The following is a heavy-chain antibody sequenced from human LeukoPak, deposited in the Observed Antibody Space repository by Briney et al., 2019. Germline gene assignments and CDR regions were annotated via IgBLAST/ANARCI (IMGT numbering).Heavy chain of an antibody. V-gene: IGHV3-48*01. CDR3: ARFNLGWLDP. J-gene: IGHJ5*02. CDR1: GFPFKSYA. Sequence: GGSLRLFCAASGFPFKSYAMSWVRQAPGKGLEWISYISSGVTTEYYADSVKGRFTISRDDAKNSLYLQMDSLRAEDTAVYCCARFNLGWLDPWGQGALVTVSS. D-gene: IGHD1-20*01. CDR2: ISSGVTTE.